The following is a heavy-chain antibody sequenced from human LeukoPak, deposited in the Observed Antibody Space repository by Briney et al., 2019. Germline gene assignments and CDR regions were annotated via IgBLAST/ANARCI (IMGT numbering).Heavy chain of an antibody. D-gene: IGHD7-27*01. V-gene: IGHV3-23*01. CDR1: GFTFDTFA. Sequence: GESLRLSCVASGFTFDTFAMSWVRLAPGKGLEWVSGIGNTETYYADSVKGRFTISSDNSKSTIYLHMNNLRAEDTALYYCARDGQAFNSNWDYFEYWGQGTPVTVSS. CDR2: IGNTET. J-gene: IGHJ4*02. CDR3: ARDGQAFNSNWDYFEY.